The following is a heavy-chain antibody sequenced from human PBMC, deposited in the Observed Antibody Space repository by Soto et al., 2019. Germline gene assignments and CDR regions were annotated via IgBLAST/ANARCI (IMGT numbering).Heavy chain of an antibody. CDR2: ISGSGGST. D-gene: IGHD3-9*01. Sequence: GGSLRLSCAASGFTFSSYAMSWVRQAPGKGLEWVSAISGSGGSTYYADSVKGRFTISRDNSKNTLYLQMNSLRAEDTAVYYCAKESGGYDILTGYYIHGTDVWGQGTTVTVSS. CDR1: GFTFSSYA. CDR3: AKESGGYDILTGYYIHGTDV. J-gene: IGHJ6*02. V-gene: IGHV3-23*01.